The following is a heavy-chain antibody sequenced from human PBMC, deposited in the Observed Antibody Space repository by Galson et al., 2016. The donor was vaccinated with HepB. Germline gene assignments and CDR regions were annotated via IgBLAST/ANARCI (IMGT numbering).Heavy chain of an antibody. Sequence: SLRLSCAASGFTFRSYGMSWVRQVPGKGLEWVSTISGDGASTYYADSVKGRFTISRDNAKNSLFLQLNSLRAEDTAVYYCARLRFSSSWYKDYWGQGTLVTVSS. J-gene: IGHJ4*02. V-gene: IGHV3-23*01. D-gene: IGHD6-13*01. CDR2: ISGDGAST. CDR3: ARLRFSSSWYKDY. CDR1: GFTFRSYG.